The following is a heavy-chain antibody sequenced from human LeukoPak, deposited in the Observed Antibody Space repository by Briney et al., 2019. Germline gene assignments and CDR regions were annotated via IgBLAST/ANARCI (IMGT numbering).Heavy chain of an antibody. CDR3: ERGIVATIDLDY. J-gene: IGHJ4*02. CDR1: GGTLSSYA. Sequence: SVKVTCKAWGGTLSSYAISWVRQAPGQGLEWMGRIIPIFGIANFAQEFQGRVTITADKPTSTAYMELSSLRAGDTAVYYCERGIVATIDLDYWGQGTLVTVSS. V-gene: IGHV1-69*04. D-gene: IGHD5-12*01. CDR2: IIPIFGIA.